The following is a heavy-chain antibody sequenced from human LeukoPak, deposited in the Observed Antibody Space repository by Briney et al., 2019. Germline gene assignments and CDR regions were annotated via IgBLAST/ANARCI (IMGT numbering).Heavy chain of an antibody. V-gene: IGHV3-23*01. Sequence: PGGSLRLSCAASRFTFNSYAMSWVRQAPGKGLEWGSVICGSNGITFYVGSVKGRFTLSRDNSKDTLYLQMNSLRAEDTAVYYCARNENSGWGYFDYWGQGTLVTVSS. J-gene: IGHJ4*02. CDR2: ICGSNGIT. CDR3: ARNENSGWGYFDY. D-gene: IGHD5-12*01. CDR1: RFTFNSYA.